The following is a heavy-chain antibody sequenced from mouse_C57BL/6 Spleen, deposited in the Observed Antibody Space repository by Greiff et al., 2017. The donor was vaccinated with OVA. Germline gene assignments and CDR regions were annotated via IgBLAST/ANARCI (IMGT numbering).Heavy chain of an antibody. CDR1: GYTFTSYW. Sequence: VKLMESGAELVRPGSSVKLSCKASGYTFTSYWMDWVKQRPGQGLEWIGNIYPSDSETHYNQKFKDKATLTVDKSSSTAYMQLSSLTSEDSAVYYCARAYSNLWFAYWGQGTLVTVSA. V-gene: IGHV1-61*01. CDR2: IYPSDSET. J-gene: IGHJ3*01. D-gene: IGHD2-5*01. CDR3: ARAYSNLWFAY.